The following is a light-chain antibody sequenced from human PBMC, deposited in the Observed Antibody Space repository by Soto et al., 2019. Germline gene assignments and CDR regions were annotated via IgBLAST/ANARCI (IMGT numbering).Light chain of an antibody. J-gene: IGKJ4*01. CDR1: QAINSY. V-gene: IGKV1-9*01. CDR3: QHLNAFPLT. CDR2: GGS. Sequence: PLTQSPSSLSASVGDRVTITCRASQAINSYLAWYQQEPGKAPKLLIYGGSTLQSGVPSRFSGSGSGTDFTLTISSLQSEDFATYYCQHLNAFPLTFGGGTKVEI.